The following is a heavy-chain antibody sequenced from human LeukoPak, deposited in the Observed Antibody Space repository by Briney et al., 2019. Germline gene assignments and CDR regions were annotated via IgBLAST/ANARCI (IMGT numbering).Heavy chain of an antibody. J-gene: IGHJ6*03. CDR3: ARDPRVVVTAMLRGNYYMDV. V-gene: IGHV3-21*01. Sequence: GGTLRLSCAASGFTFSSYSMNWVRQAPGKGLEWVSSISSSSSYIYYADSVKGRFAISRDNAKNSLYLQMNSLRAEDTAVYYCARDPRVVVTAMLRGNYYMDVWGKGTTVTVSS. D-gene: IGHD2-21*02. CDR2: ISSSSSYI. CDR1: GFTFSSYS.